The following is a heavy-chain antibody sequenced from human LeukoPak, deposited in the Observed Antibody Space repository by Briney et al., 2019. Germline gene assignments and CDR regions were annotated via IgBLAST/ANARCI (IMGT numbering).Heavy chain of an antibody. CDR3: VRGAGATISYYHYYMDV. Sequence: ASVKVSCKASGYTFTSYDTNWVRQATGQGLEWVGWMNPNSGNTGYAQKFQGRVTITRNTSISTAYMELSSLRSEDTAVYYCVRGAGATISYYHYYMDVWGKGTTVTVSS. CDR2: MNPNSGNT. V-gene: IGHV1-8*03. J-gene: IGHJ6*03. CDR1: GYTFTSYD. D-gene: IGHD1-26*01.